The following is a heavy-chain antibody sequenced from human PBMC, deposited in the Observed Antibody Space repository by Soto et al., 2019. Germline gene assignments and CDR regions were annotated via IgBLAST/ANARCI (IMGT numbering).Heavy chain of an antibody. J-gene: IGHJ2*01. CDR2: IIPIFGTA. Sequence: QVQLVQSGAEVKKPGSSVTVSCKASGGTFSSYTISWVRQAPGQGLEWMGGIIPIFGTANYAQKFQGRVTINADESTSTAYMELSSLSSEDTAVYYCARGNHRWLQLWYFDLWGRGTLVTVSS. CDR3: ARGNHRWLQLWYFDL. CDR1: GGTFSSYT. D-gene: IGHD5-12*01. V-gene: IGHV1-69*12.